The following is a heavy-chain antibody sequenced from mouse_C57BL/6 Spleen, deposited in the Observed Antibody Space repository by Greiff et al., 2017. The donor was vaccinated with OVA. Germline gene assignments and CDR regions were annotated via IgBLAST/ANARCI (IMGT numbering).Heavy chain of an antibody. J-gene: IGHJ1*03. CDR1: GYTFTSYW. CDR2: IYPGNSDT. V-gene: IGHV1-5*01. CDR3: TVDDLYWYFDV. Sequence: EVQLQQSGTVLARPGASVKMSCKTSGYTFTSYWMHWVKQRPGQGLEWIGAIYPGNSDTSYNQKFKGKAKLTAVTSASTAYMELSSLTNEDSAVYYGTVDDLYWYFDVWGTGTTVTVSS.